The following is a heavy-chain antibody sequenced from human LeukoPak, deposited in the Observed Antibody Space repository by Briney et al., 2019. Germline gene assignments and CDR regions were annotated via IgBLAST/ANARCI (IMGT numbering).Heavy chain of an antibody. Sequence: SETLSLTCTVSGGSISSYYWSWIRQPPGKGLEWIGYIYYSGSTNYNPSLKSRVTISVDTSKNQFSLKLSSVTAADTAVYYCARGTYYDFWSGYYNLNYFDYWGQGTLVTVSS. CDR1: GGSISSYY. CDR2: IYYSGST. V-gene: IGHV4-59*01. CDR3: ARGTYYDFWSGYYNLNYFDY. J-gene: IGHJ4*02. D-gene: IGHD3-3*01.